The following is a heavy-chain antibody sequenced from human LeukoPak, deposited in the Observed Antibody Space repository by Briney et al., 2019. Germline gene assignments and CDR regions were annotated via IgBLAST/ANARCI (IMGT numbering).Heavy chain of an antibody. Sequence: PGGSLRLSCAASGFTFSSYWMHWVRHAPGKGLVWVSRIKSDGTSTSYADSVKGRFTMSRDNAKNTLYLQMNSLRDEDTAVYYCAKGGNYSFDYWGQGTLLTVSS. D-gene: IGHD1-26*01. CDR2: IKSDGTST. CDR3: AKGGNYSFDY. CDR1: GFTFSSYW. V-gene: IGHV3-74*01. J-gene: IGHJ4*02.